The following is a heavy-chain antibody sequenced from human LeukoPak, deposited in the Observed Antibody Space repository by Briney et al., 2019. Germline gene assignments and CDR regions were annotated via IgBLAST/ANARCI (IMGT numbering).Heavy chain of an antibody. CDR2: ISGSGGST. J-gene: IGHJ4*02. CDR3: AKHLYYDSGAYHTLSSFDY. V-gene: IGHV3-23*01. Sequence: GGSLRLSCAASGFTLSSYAMNWVRQAPGKGLEWVSVISGSGGSTYYADSVKGRFTISRGNSKNTLYVQMNSLRAEDTAVYYCAKHLYYDSGAYHTLSSFDYWGQGTLVTVSS. CDR1: GFTLSSYA. D-gene: IGHD3-22*01.